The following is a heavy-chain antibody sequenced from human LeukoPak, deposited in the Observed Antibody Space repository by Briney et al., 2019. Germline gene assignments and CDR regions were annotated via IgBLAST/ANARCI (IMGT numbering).Heavy chain of an antibody. CDR3: ARGTVMEMDV. J-gene: IGHJ6*04. V-gene: IGHV3-48*01. D-gene: IGHD2-8*01. Sequence: GGSLRLSCAASGFTFSSYSMNWVRQAPGKGLEWVSYISSSSSTTYYADSVKGRFTISRDNAKNSLYLQMNSLRAEDTAVYYCARGTVMEMDVWGKGTTVTVSS. CDR2: ISSSSSTT. CDR1: GFTFSSYS.